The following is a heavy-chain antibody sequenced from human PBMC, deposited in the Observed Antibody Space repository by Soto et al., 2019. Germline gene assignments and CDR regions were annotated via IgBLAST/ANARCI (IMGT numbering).Heavy chain of an antibody. J-gene: IGHJ4*02. CDR1: GFTFSSYA. CDR3: AKTRRDLKGIQLWPYYFDY. Sequence: GGSLRLSCAASGFTFSSYAMSWVRQAPGKGLEWVSAISGSGGSTYYADSVKGRFTISRDNSKNTLYLQMNSLRAEDTAVYYCAKTRRDLKGIQLWPYYFDYWGQGTLVTVSS. V-gene: IGHV3-23*01. D-gene: IGHD5-18*01. CDR2: ISGSGGST.